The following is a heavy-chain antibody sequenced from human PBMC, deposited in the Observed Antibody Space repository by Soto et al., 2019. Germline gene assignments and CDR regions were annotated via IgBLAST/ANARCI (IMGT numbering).Heavy chain of an antibody. Sequence: GGSLRLSCAASGFIFSDYTMNWVRQAPGKGLEWVSSISNSGSYIYYADSVRGRFTISRDNAKNSLYLQMNSLRAEDTAVYYCARVGVNGFDLWGRGTLVTVSS. D-gene: IGHD3-16*01. J-gene: IGHJ2*01. V-gene: IGHV3-21*01. CDR1: GFIFSDYT. CDR3: ARVGVNGFDL. CDR2: ISNSGSYI.